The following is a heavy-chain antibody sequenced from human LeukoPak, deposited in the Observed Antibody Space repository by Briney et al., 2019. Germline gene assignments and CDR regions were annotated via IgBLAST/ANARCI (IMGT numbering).Heavy chain of an antibody. CDR2: IYYSGST. CDR1: GGSICSSNYY. CDR3: ARQSTWVDY. Sequence: PSETLSLTCTVSGGSICSSNYYWGWIRQPPGKGLEWIGSIYYSGSTYYNPPLKSRVTISVDTSKNQFSLKLSSVTAADTAVYYCARQSTWVDYWGQGTLVTVSS. J-gene: IGHJ4*02. D-gene: IGHD1-26*01. V-gene: IGHV4-39*01.